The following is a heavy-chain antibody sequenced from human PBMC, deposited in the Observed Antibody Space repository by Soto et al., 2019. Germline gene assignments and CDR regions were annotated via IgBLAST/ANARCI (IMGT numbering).Heavy chain of an antibody. CDR3: ARDSSGWYYFDY. Sequence: SCKASGYTFTSYGISWVRQAPGQGLEWMGWISAYNGNTNYAQKLQGRVTMTTDTSTSTAYMELRSLRSDDTAVYYCARDSSGWYYFDYWGQGTLVTVSS. CDR2: ISAYNGNT. D-gene: IGHD6-19*01. J-gene: IGHJ4*02. CDR1: GYTFTSYG. V-gene: IGHV1-18*01.